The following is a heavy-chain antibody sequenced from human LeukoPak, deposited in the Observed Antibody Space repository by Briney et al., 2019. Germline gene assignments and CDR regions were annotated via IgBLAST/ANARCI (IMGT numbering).Heavy chain of an antibody. CDR3: ARDRLNAELERRFVGVYYYGMDV. CDR2: ISYDGSNK. D-gene: IGHD1-1*01. Sequence: GGSLRLSCAASGFTFSSYAMHWVRQAPGKGLEWVAVISYDGSNKYYADSVKGRITISRDNSKNTLYLQMNSLRAEDTAVYYCARDRLNAELERRFVGVYYYGMDVWGQGTTVTVSS. CDR1: GFTFSSYA. V-gene: IGHV3-30-3*01. J-gene: IGHJ6*02.